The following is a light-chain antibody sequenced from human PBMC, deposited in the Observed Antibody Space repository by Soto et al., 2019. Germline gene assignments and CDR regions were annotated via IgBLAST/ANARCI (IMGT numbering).Light chain of an antibody. V-gene: IGLV2-23*01. CDR2: EGI. Sequence: QSVLTQPASVSGSPGQSITISCSGTSSNIGGYNVVSWYQQHPGKAPKVIVYEGIKRPSGVSDRFSGSTSGSTASLTISGLQAEDAADYYCAAWDDSLSGYYVFGTGTKLTVL. J-gene: IGLJ1*01. CDR1: SSNIGGYNV. CDR3: AAWDDSLSGYYV.